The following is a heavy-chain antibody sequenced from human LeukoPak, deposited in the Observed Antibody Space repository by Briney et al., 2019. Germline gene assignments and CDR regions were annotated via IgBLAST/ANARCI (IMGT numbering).Heavy chain of an antibody. V-gene: IGHV1-69*13. CDR1: GGTFSSYA. CDR2: IIPIFGTA. Sequence: GASVKVSRKASGGTFSSYAISWVRQAPGQGLEWMGGIIPIFGTANYAQKFQGRVTITADESTSTAYMELSSLRSEDTAVYYCARGGIAVAGTWYYFDYWGQGTLVTVSS. CDR3: ARGGIAVAGTWYYFDY. D-gene: IGHD6-19*01. J-gene: IGHJ4*02.